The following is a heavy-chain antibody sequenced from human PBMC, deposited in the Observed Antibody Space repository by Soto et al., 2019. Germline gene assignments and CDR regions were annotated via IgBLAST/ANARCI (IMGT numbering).Heavy chain of an antibody. J-gene: IGHJ4*02. V-gene: IGHV1-18*01. CDR2: ISPYNGNT. D-gene: IGHD4-17*01. CDR1: GYTFTRYG. Sequence: ASVKVSCKASGYTFTRYGINWVRQAPGQGLEWMGWISPYNGNTNYEQKHQGRVIMTTDTSTSTAYMELRSLRADDTAFFYCARDPQPSTSGDYAYWGKGTLVTVSS. CDR3: ARDPQPSTSGDYAY.